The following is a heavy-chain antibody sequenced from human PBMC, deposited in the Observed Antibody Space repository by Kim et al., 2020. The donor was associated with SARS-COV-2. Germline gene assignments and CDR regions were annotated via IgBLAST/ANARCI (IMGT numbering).Heavy chain of an antibody. CDR2: INTDGSRT. CDR1: GFTFRRYW. D-gene: IGHD3-3*01. J-gene: IGHJ6*01. Sequence: GGSLRLSCAASGFTFRRYWMHWVRQAPGKGLVWVSRINTDGSRTTYADSVQGRFSISRDNAQSTLFLQMYSLRAEDTGVYFCARDLDPSANYYFYGMDV. CDR3: ARDLDPSANYYFYGMDV. V-gene: IGHV3-74*03.